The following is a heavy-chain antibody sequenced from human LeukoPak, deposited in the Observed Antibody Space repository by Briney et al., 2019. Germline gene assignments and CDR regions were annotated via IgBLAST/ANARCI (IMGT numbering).Heavy chain of an antibody. D-gene: IGHD2-15*01. J-gene: IGHJ5*02. CDR3: ARGLSCSGDSCYSGWFDP. CDR2: IYTSGST. V-gene: IGHV4-4*07. CDR1: GGSISSYY. Sequence: SETLSLTCTVSGGSISSYYWSWIRQPAGKGLEWIGRIYTSGSTNYNPSLKSRVTMSVGTSKNQFSLKLSSVTAADTAVYYCARGLSCSGDSCYSGWFDPWGQGTLVTVSS.